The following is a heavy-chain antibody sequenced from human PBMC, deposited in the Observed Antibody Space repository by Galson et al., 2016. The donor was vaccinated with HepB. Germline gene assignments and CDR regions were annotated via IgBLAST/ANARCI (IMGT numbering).Heavy chain of an antibody. D-gene: IGHD1-1*01. CDR2: ISTSSETI. Sequence: SLRLSCAASGFRFSSYSMNWVRQAPGKGLEWISHISTSSETISYADSVKGRFTISRDNARNSVSLLMNSLRVEDTAVYYCAKAGVYNWNDVDLEYWGQGTLVAVSS. CDR3: AKAGVYNWNDVDLEY. V-gene: IGHV3-48*03. CDR1: GFRFSSYS. J-gene: IGHJ4*02.